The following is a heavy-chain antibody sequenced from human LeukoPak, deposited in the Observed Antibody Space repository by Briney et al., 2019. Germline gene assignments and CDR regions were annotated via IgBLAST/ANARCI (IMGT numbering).Heavy chain of an antibody. V-gene: IGHV4-39*01. J-gene: IGHJ4*02. CDR1: GGSISSSSYY. CDR2: IYYGGST. Sequence: SETLSLTCTVSGGSISSSSYYWGWIRQPPGKGLEWIGSIYYGGSTYYNPSLKSRVTISVDTSKNQFSLKLSSVTAADTAVYYCARSLEYSYGQFDYWGQGTLVTVPS. D-gene: IGHD5-18*01. CDR3: ARSLEYSYGQFDY.